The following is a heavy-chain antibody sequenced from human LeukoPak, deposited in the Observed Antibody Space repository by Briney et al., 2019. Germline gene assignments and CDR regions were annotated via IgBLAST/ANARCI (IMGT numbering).Heavy chain of an antibody. D-gene: IGHD3-16*02. CDR2: INVGNGDT. V-gene: IGHV1-3*01. Sequence: ASVKVSCKASGYAFTMFGIHWVRQAPGQRPEWMGWINVGNGDTKYSQKFQDRVTIARETSASTAYMELNSLTFEDTAVYYCARTSLSACDYWGQGTLVTVSS. CDR1: GYAFTMFG. J-gene: IGHJ4*02. CDR3: ARTSLSACDY.